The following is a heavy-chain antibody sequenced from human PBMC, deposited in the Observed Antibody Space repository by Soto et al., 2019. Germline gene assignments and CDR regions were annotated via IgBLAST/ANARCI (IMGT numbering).Heavy chain of an antibody. J-gene: IGHJ6*03. Sequence: GGSLRLSCAASGFTVSSNYMSWVRQAPGKGLEWVSVIYSGGSTYYADSVKGRFTISRHNSKNTLYLQMNSLRAEDTAVYYCARGRGYCSSTSCYRGLYYYYYMDVWGKGTTVTVSS. CDR3: ARGRGYCSSTSCYRGLYYYYYMDV. CDR2: IYSGGST. CDR1: GFTVSSNY. V-gene: IGHV3-53*04. D-gene: IGHD2-2*01.